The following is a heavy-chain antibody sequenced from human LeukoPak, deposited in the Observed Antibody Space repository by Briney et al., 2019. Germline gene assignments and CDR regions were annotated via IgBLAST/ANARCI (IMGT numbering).Heavy chain of an antibody. J-gene: IGHJ5*02. Sequence: GRSLRLSCAASGFTFDDYAMHWVRQAPGKGLEWVSGISWNSGSIGYADSVKGRFTISRDNAKNSQYLQMNSLRAEDTALYYCAKGGGVAVAGNWFDPWGQGTLVTVSS. D-gene: IGHD6-19*01. CDR3: AKGGGVAVAGNWFDP. V-gene: IGHV3-9*01. CDR1: GFTFDDYA. CDR2: ISWNSGSI.